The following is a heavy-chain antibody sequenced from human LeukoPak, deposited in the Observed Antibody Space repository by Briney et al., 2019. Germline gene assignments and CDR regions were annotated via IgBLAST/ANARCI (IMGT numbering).Heavy chain of an antibody. D-gene: IGHD1-26*01. Sequence: GGSLRLSCAASGFTFSTYSMTWVRQAPGKGPEWVSYISSSSSTIYYADSVKGRFTISRDNAKNSLYLQMNSLRAEDTAVYYCARGIVGATGYFDYWGQGTLVTVSS. CDR3: ARGIVGATGYFDY. CDR1: GFTFSTYS. J-gene: IGHJ4*02. CDR2: ISSSSSTI. V-gene: IGHV3-48*01.